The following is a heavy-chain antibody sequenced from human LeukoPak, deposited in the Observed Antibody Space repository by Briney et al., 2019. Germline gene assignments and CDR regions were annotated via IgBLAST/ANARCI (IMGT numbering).Heavy chain of an antibody. D-gene: IGHD2-21*02. J-gene: IGHJ4*02. V-gene: IGHV4-39*07. Sequence: PSETLSLTCSVSGGSISSSGYYGGWIRQPPRKGLEWIASISYSGSTFYNPYLKSRVDVSIDTSKNQFSLKLSSVTATDTAIYYCARSPLGGDAALDYWGQGTLVTVSS. CDR3: ARSPLGGDAALDY. CDR1: GGSISSSGYY. CDR2: ISYSGST.